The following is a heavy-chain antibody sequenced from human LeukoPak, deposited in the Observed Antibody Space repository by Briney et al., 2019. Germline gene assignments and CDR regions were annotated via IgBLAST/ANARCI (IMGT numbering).Heavy chain of an antibody. CDR3: ARLYSSSSGLFDS. J-gene: IGHJ4*02. D-gene: IGHD6-6*01. Sequence: SGPTLVNPTQPLTLTCTFSGFSLHTSGMCVVWIRQPPGKALEWLARIDWDDAKYYSTSLKTRLTISKDTSKNQVVLTMTNMDPVDTATYYCARLYSSSSGLFDSWGQGTLVTVSS. V-gene: IGHV2-70*11. CDR2: IDWDDAK. CDR1: GFSLHTSGMC.